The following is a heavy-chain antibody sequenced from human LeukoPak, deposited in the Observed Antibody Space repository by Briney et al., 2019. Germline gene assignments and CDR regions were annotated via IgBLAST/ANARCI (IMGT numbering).Heavy chain of an antibody. CDR3: ARVRSGSSAGNYGMDV. CDR2: TSSDLNVK. CDR1: GFTFRNYV. J-gene: IGHJ6*02. D-gene: IGHD1-26*01. Sequence: GGSLRLSCAASGFTFRNYVIHWVRQAPGKGLEWVAVTSSDLNVKLYADSVKGRFTISRDNAKNTLYLQMNSLRAEDTAVYYCARVRSGSSAGNYGMDVWGQGTTVTVSS. V-gene: IGHV3-30-3*01.